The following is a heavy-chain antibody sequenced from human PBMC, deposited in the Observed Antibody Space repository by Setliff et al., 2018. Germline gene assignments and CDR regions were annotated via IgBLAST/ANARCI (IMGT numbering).Heavy chain of an antibody. Sequence: SETLSLTCTVSGGSISSSSYYWGWIRQPPGKGLEWIGEIYHSGSTNYNPSLKSRVTISVDTSKNQFSLKLSSVTAADTAVYYCARGGLKGGWGSYRFEGYYYYGMDVWGQGTTVTVSS. CDR2: IYHSGST. CDR1: GGSISSSSYY. D-gene: IGHD3-16*02. V-gene: IGHV4-39*07. CDR3: ARGGLKGGWGSYRFEGYYYYGMDV. J-gene: IGHJ6*02.